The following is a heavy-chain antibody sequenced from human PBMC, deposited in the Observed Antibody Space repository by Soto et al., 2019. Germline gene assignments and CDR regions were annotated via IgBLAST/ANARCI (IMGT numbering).Heavy chain of an antibody. CDR2: INPNSGGT. V-gene: IGHV1-2*06. CDR1: GYIFTDYY. D-gene: IGHD3-22*01. CDR3: ARDPGPFDYYDSSGDLFNI. J-gene: IGHJ3*02. Sequence: ASVKVSCKASGYIFTDYYMHWVRQAPGQELGWMGRINPNSGGTNYAQKFQGRVTMTRDTSISTAYTELSSLRSEDTATYYCARDPGPFDYYDSSGDLFNIWGRGTKVTVSS.